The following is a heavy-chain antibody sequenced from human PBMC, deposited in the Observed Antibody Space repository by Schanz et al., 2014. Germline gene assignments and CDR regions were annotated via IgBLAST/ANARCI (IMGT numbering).Heavy chain of an antibody. CDR3: ARGGSVATIAPYTWFDP. D-gene: IGHD5-12*01. CDR1: GASISSSNW. V-gene: IGHV4-4*02. CDR2: IYHSGNT. Sequence: QVQLQESGPGLVKPSGTLSLTCAVSGASISSSNWWSWVRQPPGKGLEWIGEIYHSGNTNYNASLKSRVPIPLHPSKTRFSLTLTPLTAADTAVYYCARGGSVATIAPYTWFDPWGQGTLVTVSS. J-gene: IGHJ5*02.